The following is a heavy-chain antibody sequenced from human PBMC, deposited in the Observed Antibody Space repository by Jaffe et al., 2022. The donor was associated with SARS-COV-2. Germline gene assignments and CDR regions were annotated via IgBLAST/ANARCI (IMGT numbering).Heavy chain of an antibody. Sequence: EVQLVETGGGLIQPGGSLRLSCSVSGFTVSSNYMSWVRQAPGKGLEWISVLYSGGKTQYVDTVKGRFTISRDKSKNTLYLQMNSLRADDTAVYYCAKNSGIDWYFDLWGRGTLVTVSS. D-gene: IGHD3-10*01. CDR3: AKNSGIDWYFDL. CDR2: LYSGGKT. CDR1: GFTVSSNY. V-gene: IGHV3-53*02. J-gene: IGHJ2*01.